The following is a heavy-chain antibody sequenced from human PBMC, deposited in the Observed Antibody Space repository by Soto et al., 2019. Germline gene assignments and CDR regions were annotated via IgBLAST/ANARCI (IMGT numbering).Heavy chain of an antibody. J-gene: IGHJ6*02. CDR3: AKDLVSGDYVYYYYGMDV. CDR1: GSTFSTYG. D-gene: IGHD4-17*01. CDR2: ISYDGSNK. Sequence: GGSLRLSCVASGSTFSTYGMHWVRQAPGKGLEWVAVISYDGSNKYYADSVKGRFTISRDNSKNTLYLQMNSLRAEDTAVFYCAKDLVSGDYVYYYYGMDVWGQGTTVTVSS. V-gene: IGHV3-30*18.